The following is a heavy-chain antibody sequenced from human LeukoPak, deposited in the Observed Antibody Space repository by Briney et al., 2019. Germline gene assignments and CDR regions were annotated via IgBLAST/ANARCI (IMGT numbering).Heavy chain of an antibody. CDR2: IYYSGST. D-gene: IGHD3-9*01. J-gene: IGHJ4*02. CDR3: ARVSEIDYDILTGYSSGGYYFDY. V-gene: IGHV4-39*07. CDR1: GGSISSSSYY. Sequence: PSETLSLTCTVSGGSISSSSYYWGWIRQPPGKGLEWIGSIYYSGSTYYNPSLKSRVTISVDTSKNQFSLKLSSVTAADTAVYYCARVSEIDYDILTGYSSGGYYFDYWGQGTLVTVSS.